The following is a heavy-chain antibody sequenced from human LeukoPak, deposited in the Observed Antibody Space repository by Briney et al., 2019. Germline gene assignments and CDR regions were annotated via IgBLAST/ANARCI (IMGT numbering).Heavy chain of an antibody. CDR3: ARVRCSGGSCYALAPFDY. CDR1: GGSFSGYY. V-gene: IGHV4-34*01. J-gene: IGHJ4*02. Sequence: SETLSLTCAVYGGSFSGYYWSWIRQPPGKGLEWIGEINHSGSTNYNPSLNSRVTISVDKSKNQFSLKLSSVTAADTAVYYCARVRCSGGSCYALAPFDYWGEGTLVTVSS. D-gene: IGHD2-15*01. CDR2: INHSGST.